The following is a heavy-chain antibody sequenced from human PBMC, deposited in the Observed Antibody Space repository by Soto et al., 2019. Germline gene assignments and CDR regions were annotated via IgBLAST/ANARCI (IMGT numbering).Heavy chain of an antibody. CDR1: GFTFSSYA. D-gene: IGHD3-10*01. CDR2: ISGSGGST. Sequence: GGSLRLSCAASGFTFSSYAMSWVRQAPGKGLEWVSAISGSGGSTYYADSVKGRFTISRDNSKNTLYLQMNSLRAEDTAVYYCAKDAVWFGEPANWFDPWGQGTLVTVSS. CDR3: AKDAVWFGEPANWFDP. J-gene: IGHJ5*02. V-gene: IGHV3-23*01.